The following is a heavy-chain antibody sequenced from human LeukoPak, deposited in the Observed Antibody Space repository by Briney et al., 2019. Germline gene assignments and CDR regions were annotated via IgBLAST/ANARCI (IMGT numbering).Heavy chain of an antibody. CDR1: GYTFTSYA. CDR2: INAGNGNT. J-gene: IGHJ4*02. CDR3: AKGLRWFGNFYFNYFDH. Sequence: ASVKVSCKASGYTFTSYAMHWVRQAPGQRLEWMGWINAGNGNTKYSQEFQGRVTITRDTSASTAYMELSSLRSEDMAVYYCAKGLRWFGNFYFNYFDHWGQGTLVTVSS. V-gene: IGHV1-3*03. D-gene: IGHD3-10*01.